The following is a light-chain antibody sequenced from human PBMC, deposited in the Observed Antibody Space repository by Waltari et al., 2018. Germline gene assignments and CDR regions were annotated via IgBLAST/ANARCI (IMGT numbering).Light chain of an antibody. Sequence: EIVLTQSPGTLSLSPGERATLSCRASQSVTSIYLAWYQQKPGQAPRLLIYGASSRATGIPDRFSGSRSGTDFTLTISRLEPEDFAVYHCQHYGSSPYTFGQGTKLEIK. CDR3: QHYGSSPYT. J-gene: IGKJ2*01. CDR1: QSVTSIY. CDR2: GAS. V-gene: IGKV3-20*01.